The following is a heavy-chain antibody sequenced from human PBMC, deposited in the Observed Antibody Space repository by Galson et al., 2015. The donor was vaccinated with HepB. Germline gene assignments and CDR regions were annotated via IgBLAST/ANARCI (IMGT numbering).Heavy chain of an antibody. D-gene: IGHD5-12*01. V-gene: IGHV1-69*13. CDR3: ARGFRDIVATITFYYYGMDV. CDR1: GGTFSSYA. CDR2: IIPIFGTA. J-gene: IGHJ6*02. Sequence: SVKVSCKASGGTFSSYAISWVRQAPGQGLEWMGGIIPIFGTANYAQKFQGRVTITADESTSTAYMELSSLRSEDTAVYYCARGFRDIVATITFYYYGMDVWGQGTTVTVSS.